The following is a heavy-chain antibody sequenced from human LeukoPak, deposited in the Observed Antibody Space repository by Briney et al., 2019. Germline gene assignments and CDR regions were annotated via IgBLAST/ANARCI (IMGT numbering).Heavy chain of an antibody. D-gene: IGHD2-2*01. V-gene: IGHV1-2*02. Sequence: ASVKVSCKASGYTLTSYYMHWVRQAPGQGLEWMGWINPNSGGTNYAQKFQGRVTMTRDTSISTAYMELSRLRSDDTAVYYCARIWRCSSTSCYGFQHWGQGTLVTVSS. J-gene: IGHJ1*01. CDR3: ARIWRCSSTSCYGFQH. CDR2: INPNSGGT. CDR1: GYTLTSYY.